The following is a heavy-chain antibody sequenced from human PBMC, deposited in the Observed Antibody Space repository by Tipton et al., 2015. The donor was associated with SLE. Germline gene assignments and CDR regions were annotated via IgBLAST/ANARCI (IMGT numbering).Heavy chain of an antibody. D-gene: IGHD2-15*01. CDR3: VRPGGGFDY. J-gene: IGHJ4*02. CDR2: IYYSGST. Sequence: TLSLTCTVSGGSISSSSYYWGWIRQPPGKGLEWIGSIYYSGSTSYNPSLKSRVTISVDTSKNQFSLKLSTVTAADTAVYYCVRPGGGFDYWGQGTLVTVSS. V-gene: IGHV4-39*07. CDR1: GGSISSSSYY.